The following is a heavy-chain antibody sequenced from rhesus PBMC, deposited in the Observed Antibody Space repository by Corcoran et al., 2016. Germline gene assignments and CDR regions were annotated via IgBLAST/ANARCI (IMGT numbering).Heavy chain of an antibody. CDR3: AKDRFDY. CDR2: ISNDGGST. CDR1: GFTFSSTG. J-gene: IGHJ4*01. Sequence: EVQLVESGGGLVQPGGSLRLSCAASGFTFSSTGMNWVRQAPGKGLEWVSYISNDGGSTYYTDSVKGRFTISRDNSKNTLSLQMNSLRPEDTAVYYCAKDRFDYWGQGVLVTVSS. V-gene: IGHV3S5*01.